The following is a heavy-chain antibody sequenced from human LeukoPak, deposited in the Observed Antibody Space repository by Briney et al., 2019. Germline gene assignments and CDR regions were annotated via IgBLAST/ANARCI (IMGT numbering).Heavy chain of an antibody. J-gene: IGHJ4*02. CDR1: GFSFSDAA. CDR3: AHRNTAMVRVDY. Sequence: TGGSLRLSCVGSGFSFSDAAMSWVRQPPGKGLEWVGHIESRSFGGTTNYAAPVRGRFTISRDDSKNTVYLQMSSLKTEDTAVYFCAHRNTAMVRVDYWGQGTLVTVSS. D-gene: IGHD5-18*01. V-gene: IGHV3-15*04. CDR2: IESRSFGGTT.